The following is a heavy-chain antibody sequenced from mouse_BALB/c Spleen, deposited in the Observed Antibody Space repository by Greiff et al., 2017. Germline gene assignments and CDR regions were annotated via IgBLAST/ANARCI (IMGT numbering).Heavy chain of an antibody. CDR2: INPSNGGT. D-gene: IGHD1-1*01. V-gene: IGHV1S81*02. CDR3: TKGITTVRGAMDY. CDR1: GYTFTSYY. J-gene: IGHJ4*01. Sequence: VQLQQPGAELVKPGASVKLSCKASGYTFTSYYMYWVKQRPGQGLEWIGGINPSNGGTNFNEKFKSKATLTVDKSSSTAYMQLSSLTSEDSAVYYCTKGITTVRGAMDYWGQGTSVTVSS.